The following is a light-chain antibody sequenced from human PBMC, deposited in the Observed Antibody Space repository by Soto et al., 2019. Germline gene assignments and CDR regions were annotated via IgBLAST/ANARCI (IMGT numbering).Light chain of an antibody. CDR1: SSNIGGNT. CDR2: TNN. CDR3: AAWDDSLKGVV. Sequence: QSVLTQPPSASGTPGQRVTISCSGSSSNIGGNTVNWYQQLPGTAPKLLMYTNNQRPSGVPDRFSGSKSGTSASLAISGLQSDDAADYYCAAWDDSLKGVVFGGGTKLTGL. J-gene: IGLJ2*01. V-gene: IGLV1-44*01.